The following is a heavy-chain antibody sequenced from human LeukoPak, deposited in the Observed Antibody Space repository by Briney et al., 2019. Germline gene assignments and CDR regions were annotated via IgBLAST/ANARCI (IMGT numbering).Heavy chain of an antibody. D-gene: IGHD2/OR15-2a*01. CDR1: GFTVSSSY. Sequence: GSLRLSCAASGFTVSSSYMSWVRQATGKGLEWVSVIYSGGSTYYADSVKGRFTISRDNSKNTLYLQMNSLRAEDTAVYYCTRDPREESGMDVWGQGTTVTVSS. CDR2: IYSGGST. CDR3: TRDPREESGMDV. J-gene: IGHJ6*02. V-gene: IGHV3-66*01.